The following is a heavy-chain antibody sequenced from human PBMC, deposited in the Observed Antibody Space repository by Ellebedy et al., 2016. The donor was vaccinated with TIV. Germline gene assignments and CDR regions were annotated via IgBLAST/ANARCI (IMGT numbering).Heavy chain of an antibody. Sequence: AASVTVSCKASGYTFTSYAMHWVRQPPGQRLEWMGWINAGNGNTKYSQKFQGRVTITRDTSASTAYMELSSLRSEDTAVYYCARGVYAMGNFDYWGQGTLVTVSS. V-gene: IGHV1-3*01. CDR3: ARGVYAMGNFDY. CDR1: GYTFTSYA. J-gene: IGHJ4*02. CDR2: INAGNGNT. D-gene: IGHD2-8*01.